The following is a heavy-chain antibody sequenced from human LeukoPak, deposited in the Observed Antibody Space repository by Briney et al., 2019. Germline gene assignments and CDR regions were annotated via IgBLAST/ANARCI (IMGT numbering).Heavy chain of an antibody. Sequence: GGSLRLSCAASGFTFSSYSMNWVRQAPGKGLEWVSSISSSSSYIYYADSVKGRFTISRDNAKNSPYLQMNSLRAEDTAVYYCARDSSGWHYYYYGMDVWGQGTTVTVSS. D-gene: IGHD6-19*01. CDR3: ARDSSGWHYYYYGMDV. CDR2: ISSSSSYI. V-gene: IGHV3-21*01. J-gene: IGHJ6*02. CDR1: GFTFSSYS.